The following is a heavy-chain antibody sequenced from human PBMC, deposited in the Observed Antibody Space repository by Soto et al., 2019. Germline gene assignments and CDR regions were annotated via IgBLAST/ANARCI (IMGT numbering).Heavy chain of an antibody. CDR2: ISPNSGNI. Sequence: QVHLVQSGAEVKKPGASVNVSCKTSGYTFTRNGISWVRQAPGQGLEWMGWISPNSGNIKYAQKLQGRVIMTTDTSTSTAYTELRSLRSDDTAVYYCVKDRDSNSWPSRDVWGPGTTVTVS. D-gene: IGHD3-22*01. J-gene: IGHJ6*02. CDR3: VKDRDSNSWPSRDV. CDR1: GYTFTRNG. V-gene: IGHV1-18*01.